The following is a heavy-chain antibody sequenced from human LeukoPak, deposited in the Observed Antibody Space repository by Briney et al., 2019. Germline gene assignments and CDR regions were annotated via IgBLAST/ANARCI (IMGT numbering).Heavy chain of an antibody. CDR3: ARGETVTSISYYYGMDV. J-gene: IGHJ6*02. V-gene: IGHV1-46*01. Sequence: ASVKVSCKASGYTFTSYYMHWVRQAPGQGLEWMGIINPSGGSTSYAQKFQGRVTMTRDTSTSTVYMELSSLRSEDTAVYYCARGETVTSISYYYGMDVWGQGTTVTVSS. CDR2: INPSGGST. D-gene: IGHD4-17*01. CDR1: GYTFTSYY.